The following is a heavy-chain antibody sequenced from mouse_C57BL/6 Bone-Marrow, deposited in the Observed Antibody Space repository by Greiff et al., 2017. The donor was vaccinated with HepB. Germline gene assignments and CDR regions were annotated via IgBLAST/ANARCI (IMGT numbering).Heavy chain of an antibody. CDR1: GFTFTDYY. D-gene: IGHD1-1*01. Sequence: EVQVVESGGGLVQPGGSLSLSCAASGFTFTDYYMSWVRQPPGKALEWLGFIRNKANGYTTEYSASVKGRFTISRDNSQSILYLQMNALRAEDSATYYCARYYGSSPWYFDVWGTGTTVTVSS. CDR3: ARYYGSSPWYFDV. CDR2: IRNKANGYTT. V-gene: IGHV7-3*01. J-gene: IGHJ1*03.